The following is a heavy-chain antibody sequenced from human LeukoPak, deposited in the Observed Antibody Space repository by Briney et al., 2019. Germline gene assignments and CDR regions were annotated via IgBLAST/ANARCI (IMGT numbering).Heavy chain of an antibody. CDR3: ARGPSPHYYDSSGYYFYFDY. J-gene: IGHJ4*02. CDR1: GDSVSSNSAA. CDR2: TYYRSKWYN. Sequence: PSQTLSLACAISGDSVSSNSAAWTWIRQSPSRGLEWLGRTYYRSKWYNDYAVSVKSRITINPDTSKNQFSLQLNSVTPEDTAVYYCARGPSPHYYDSSGYYFYFDYWGQGTLVTVSS. V-gene: IGHV6-1*01. D-gene: IGHD3-22*01.